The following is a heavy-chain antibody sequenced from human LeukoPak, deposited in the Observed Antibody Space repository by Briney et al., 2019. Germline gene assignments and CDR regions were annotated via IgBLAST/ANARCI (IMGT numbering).Heavy chain of an antibody. CDR3: ANGRDISSGSQRYDY. V-gene: IGHV3-23*01. CDR1: GFTFSSYA. CDR2: ICGSGGST. Sequence: PGGSLRLSCEASGFTFSSYAKSWVRQAPGKGLELVSSICGSGGSTYYADSVKCRFTIYRDNSKNTLYLQMHGLRAEDPAVYYCANGRDISSGSQRYDYWRQPTLVTVSS. D-gene: IGHD3-10*01. J-gene: IGHJ4*02.